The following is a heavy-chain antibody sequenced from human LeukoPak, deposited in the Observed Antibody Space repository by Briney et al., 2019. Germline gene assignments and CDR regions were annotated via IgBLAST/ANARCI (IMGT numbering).Heavy chain of an antibody. V-gene: IGHV3-23*01. CDR2: FSPSGAST. J-gene: IGHJ4*02. CDR3: AKLDYGDYGGFFDY. CDR1: GFTFSSYA. Sequence: PGGSLRLSCAASGFTFSSYAMRWVRQAPGKGLEWVSSFSPSGASTYYADSVKGRFTISRDNSKNTLYLQMNSLRAEDTAVYYCAKLDYGDYGGFFDYWGQGTLVTVSS. D-gene: IGHD4-17*01.